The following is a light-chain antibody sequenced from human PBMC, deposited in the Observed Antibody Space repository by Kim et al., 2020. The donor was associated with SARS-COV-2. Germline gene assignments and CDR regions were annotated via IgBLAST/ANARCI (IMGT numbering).Light chain of an antibody. CDR2: QYS. Sequence: VSPGRTASITCSGDKLGDKYACWYQQKPGQSPVLVIYQYSKRPSGIPERFSGSNSGNTATLTISGTQAMDEADYYCQAWDSSTVVFGGGTQLTVL. CDR3: QAWDSSTVV. V-gene: IGLV3-1*01. J-gene: IGLJ2*01. CDR1: KLGDKY.